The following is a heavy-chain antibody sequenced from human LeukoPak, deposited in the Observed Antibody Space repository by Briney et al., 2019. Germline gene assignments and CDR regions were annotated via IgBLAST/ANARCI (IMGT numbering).Heavy chain of an antibody. Sequence: GASVKVSCKASGYTFIDHYIHWVRQAPGQGLEWMGWFNPNGGVTNLAQKFQGRVTMTRDTSISTAHMQLNMLRYDDTAVYYCARDRGGIVIVPVPDYWGQGTLVTVS. D-gene: IGHD2-2*01. CDR3: ARDRGGIVIVPVPDY. CDR1: GYTFIDHY. V-gene: IGHV1-2*02. J-gene: IGHJ4*02. CDR2: FNPNGGVT.